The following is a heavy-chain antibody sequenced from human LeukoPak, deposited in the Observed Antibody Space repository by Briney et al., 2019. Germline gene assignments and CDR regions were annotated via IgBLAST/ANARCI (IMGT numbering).Heavy chain of an antibody. D-gene: IGHD1-26*01. CDR2: IYIDGSDT. Sequence: GGSLRLSCAASGFTVSSYSMNWVRQAPGKGLVWVSGIYIDGSDTTYADSVKGRFTISRDNAKNTLYLQMNSLRAEDTAVYYCTRESGSFDYWGQGTLVTVSS. J-gene: IGHJ4*02. CDR3: TRESGSFDY. V-gene: IGHV3-74*01. CDR1: GFTVSSYS.